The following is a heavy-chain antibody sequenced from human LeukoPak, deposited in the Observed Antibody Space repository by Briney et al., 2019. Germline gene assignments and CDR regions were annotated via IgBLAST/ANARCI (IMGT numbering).Heavy chain of an antibody. D-gene: IGHD1-26*01. Sequence: SETLSLTCTVSGGSISSYYWSWIRQPPGKGLEWIGYIYTSGSTNYNPSLKSRVTISVDTSKNQFSLKLSSVIAADTAVYYCARPRGRRENAFDIWGQGTMVTVSS. V-gene: IGHV4-4*09. CDR1: GGSISSYY. J-gene: IGHJ3*02. CDR2: IYTSGST. CDR3: ARPRGRRENAFDI.